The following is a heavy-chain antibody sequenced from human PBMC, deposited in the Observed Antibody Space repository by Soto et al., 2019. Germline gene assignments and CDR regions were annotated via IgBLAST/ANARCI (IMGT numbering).Heavy chain of an antibody. CDR1: GFTFSSYS. V-gene: IGHV3-21*01. J-gene: IGHJ4*02. CDR2: ISSSSSYI. CDR3: ARISKPARPEWLLYDDC. Sequence: GGSLRLSCAASGFTFSSYSMNWVRQAPGKGLEWVSSISSSSSYIYYADSVKGRFTISRDNAKNSLYLQMNSLRAEDTAVYYCARISKPARPEWLLYDDCWGQGTLVTVSS. D-gene: IGHD3-3*01.